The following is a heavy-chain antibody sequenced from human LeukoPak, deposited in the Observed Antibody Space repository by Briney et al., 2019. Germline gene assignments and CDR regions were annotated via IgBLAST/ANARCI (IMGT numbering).Heavy chain of an antibody. Sequence: GGSLRLSCAASGFTFSSYWMSWVRQAPGKGLEWVANIKQDGSEKYYVDSVKGRFTISRDNAKNSLYLQMNSLRAEDTAVYYCAGQEAYCGGDCYSMDDYYYYGMDVWGQGTTATVSS. D-gene: IGHD2-21*02. CDR1: GFTFSSYW. V-gene: IGHV3-7*01. CDR3: AGQEAYCGGDCYSMDDYYYYGMDV. CDR2: IKQDGSEK. J-gene: IGHJ6*02.